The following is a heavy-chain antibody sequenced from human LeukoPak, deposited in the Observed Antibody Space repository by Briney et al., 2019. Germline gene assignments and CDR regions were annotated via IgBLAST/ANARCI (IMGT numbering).Heavy chain of an antibody. Sequence: PGGSLRLSCAASGFTFSGFGMTWVRQAPGKGLEWVANIKKDGSEKYYVDSVKGRFTISRDNAKTSLYLQMNSLRAEDTAVYYCARDLSGITGYTYGRGIDYWGQGTLVTVSS. CDR2: IKKDGSEK. V-gene: IGHV3-7*03. CDR1: GFTFSGFG. J-gene: IGHJ4*02. CDR3: ARDLSGITGYTYGRGIDY. D-gene: IGHD5-18*01.